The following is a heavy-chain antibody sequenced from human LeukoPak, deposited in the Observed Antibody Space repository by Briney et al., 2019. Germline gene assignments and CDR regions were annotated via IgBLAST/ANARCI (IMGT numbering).Heavy chain of an antibody. D-gene: IGHD4-17*01. J-gene: IGHJ4*02. CDR2: IYYSGST. V-gene: IGHV4-39*01. CDR1: GGSISSSSYS. CDR3: ARLEPYGDYPYDY. Sequence: PSETLSLTCTVSGGSISSSSYSWGWLRQPPGQGLEWIGSIYYSGSTYYNPSLKSRVTISVDTSKNQFSLKLSSVTAADTAVYYCARLEPYGDYPYDYWGQGTLVTVSS.